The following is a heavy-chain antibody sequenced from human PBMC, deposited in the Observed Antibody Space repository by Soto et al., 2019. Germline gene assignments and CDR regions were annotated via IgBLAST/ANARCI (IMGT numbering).Heavy chain of an antibody. J-gene: IGHJ4*02. V-gene: IGHV6-1*01. CDR2: TYYRSKWYN. D-gene: IGHD6-13*01. CDR1: GDSVSSNSAA. CDR3: VRDLGIGNIAARPYSFDV. Sequence: SQTLSLTCAISGDSVSSNSAAWNWIRQSPSRGLGWLGRTYYRSKWYNDYAVSRKSRITINPDASKNLFSLQLNSVTPEDTAVYYGVRDLGIGNIAARPYSFDVWGQGTMVTVSS.